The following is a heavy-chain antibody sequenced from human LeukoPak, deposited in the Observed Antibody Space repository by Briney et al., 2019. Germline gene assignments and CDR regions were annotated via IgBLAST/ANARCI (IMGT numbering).Heavy chain of an antibody. CDR1: GFTFDDYA. Sequence: GRSLRLSCAASGFTFDDYAMHWVRQAPGKGLEWVSGISWNSGSIGYADSVKGRFTISRDNAKNSLYLQMNSLRAEDTALYYCASGQLRGLDYWGQGTLVTVSS. J-gene: IGHJ4*02. CDR3: ASGQLRGLDY. CDR2: ISWNSGSI. D-gene: IGHD6-6*01. V-gene: IGHV3-9*01.